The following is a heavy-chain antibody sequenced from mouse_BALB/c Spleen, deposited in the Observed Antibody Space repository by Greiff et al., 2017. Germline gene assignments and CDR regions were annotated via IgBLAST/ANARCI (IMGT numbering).Heavy chain of an antibody. D-gene: IGHD2-3*01. CDR3: ARDDGYSFAY. J-gene: IGHJ3*01. V-gene: IGHV5-6*01. CDR2: ISSGGSYT. CDR1: GFTFSSYG. Sequence: EVQVVESGGDLVKPGGSLKLSCAASGFTFSSYGMSWVRQTPDKRLEWVATISSGGSYTYYPDSVKGRFTISRDNAKNTLYLQMSSLKSEDTAMYYCARDDGYSFAYWGQGTLVTVSA.